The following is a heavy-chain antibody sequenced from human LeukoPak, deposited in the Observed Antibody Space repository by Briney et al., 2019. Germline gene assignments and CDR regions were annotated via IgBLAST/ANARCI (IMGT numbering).Heavy chain of an antibody. D-gene: IGHD1-26*01. V-gene: IGHV4-59*08. J-gene: IGHJ4*02. CDR2: IYYRGST. CDR1: GGSISSYY. Sequence: PSETLSLTCTVSGGSISSYYWSWIRQPPGKGLEWIGHIYYRGSTNYNPSLKSRVTISIDTSKNQFSLNLSSVTAADTAVYYCARHSGSSPHYFDYWGQGTLVTVSS. CDR3: ARHSGSSPHYFDY.